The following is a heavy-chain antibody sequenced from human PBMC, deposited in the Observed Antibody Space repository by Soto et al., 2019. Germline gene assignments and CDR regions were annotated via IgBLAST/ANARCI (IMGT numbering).Heavy chain of an antibody. CDR1: VGTLSGYY. Sequence: SETLTLTCGVYVGTLSGYYRHWVRQSPGKGLEWIGQINNSGSIHCHPSLRSRVTISADTSKNQFSLMLSSVTTVDTAVYFCARSFCTDTSCSIFDSWGLGTLVTVS. V-gene: IGHV4-34*01. J-gene: IGHJ4*01. D-gene: IGHD2-2*01. CDR2: INNSGSI. CDR3: ARSFCTDTSCSIFDS.